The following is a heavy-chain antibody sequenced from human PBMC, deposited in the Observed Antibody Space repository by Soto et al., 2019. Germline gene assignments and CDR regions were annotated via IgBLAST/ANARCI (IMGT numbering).Heavy chain of an antibody. V-gene: IGHV1-18*01. CDR1: GYTFTSYA. CDR2: ISAYNGNT. D-gene: IGHD3-22*01. Sequence: QVQLVQSGAEVKKPGASVKVSCKASGYTFTSYAISWVRQAPGQGLEWMGWISAYNGNTTYAQKLQGRVTMTTETSTSTAYMELRSLRSDDTAVYYCARGLSDYDSSGYQSYDAFDIWGQGTMVTVSS. CDR3: ARGLSDYDSSGYQSYDAFDI. J-gene: IGHJ3*02.